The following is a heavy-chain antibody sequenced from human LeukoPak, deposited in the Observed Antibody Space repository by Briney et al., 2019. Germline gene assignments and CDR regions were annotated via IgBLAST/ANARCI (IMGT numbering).Heavy chain of an antibody. J-gene: IGHJ5*02. Sequence: SETLSLTCTVSGGSISSSSYYWGWIRQPPGKGLEWIGSIYYSGSTYYNPSLKSRVTISVDTSKNQFSLKLSSVTAAGTAVYYCARRYYDFWSGYLSWFDPWGQGALVTVSS. V-gene: IGHV4-39*01. D-gene: IGHD3-3*01. CDR2: IYYSGST. CDR1: GGSISSSSYY. CDR3: ARRYYDFWSGYLSWFDP.